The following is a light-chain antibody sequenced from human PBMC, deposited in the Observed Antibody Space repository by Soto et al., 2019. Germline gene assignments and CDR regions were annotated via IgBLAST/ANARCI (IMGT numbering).Light chain of an antibody. J-gene: IGKJ2*01. V-gene: IGKV1-5*03. CDR2: KAT. Sequence: DIQMTQSPSSLSASVGDRVTITCRASQTISSRLAWYQQKPGQAPKLLIYKATNLQTGVASRFSGSGSGTEFSLTISSLQPDDFAVYYCQQYNDFQYTLGQGTRLDI. CDR1: QTISSR. CDR3: QQYNDFQYT.